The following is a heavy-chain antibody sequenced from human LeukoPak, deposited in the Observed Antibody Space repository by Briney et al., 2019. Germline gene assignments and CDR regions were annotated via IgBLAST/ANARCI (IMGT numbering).Heavy chain of an antibody. CDR2: ISASGGDT. CDR1: GFIFSTYS. CDR3: AKDVRRCNGACT. J-gene: IGHJ5*02. D-gene: IGHD2-8*01. Sequence: GGSLRLSCAASGFIFSTYSFSWVRQASEKGLEWVSGISASGGDTFYAGSVKGRFTISRDNSKNTLSLQMNSLRVEDTAIYYCAKDVRRCNGACTWGQGTLVTVSS. V-gene: IGHV3-23*01.